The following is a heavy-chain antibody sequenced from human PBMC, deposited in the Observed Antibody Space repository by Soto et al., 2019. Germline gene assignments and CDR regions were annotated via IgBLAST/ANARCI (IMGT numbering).Heavy chain of an antibody. D-gene: IGHD3-22*01. CDR3: AREGEYYYDSSGYANDAFDI. Sequence: ASVKVSCEASGYSFTSYAMHCVRQAPGQRLEWMGWINAGNGNTKYSQKFQGRVTITRDTSASTAYMELSSLRSEDTAVYYCAREGEYYYDSSGYANDAFDIWGQGTMVTVSS. J-gene: IGHJ3*02. V-gene: IGHV1-3*01. CDR2: INAGNGNT. CDR1: GYSFTSYA.